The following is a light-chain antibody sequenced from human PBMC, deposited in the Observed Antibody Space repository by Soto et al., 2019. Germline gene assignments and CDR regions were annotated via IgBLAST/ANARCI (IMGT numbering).Light chain of an antibody. CDR1: SSDVGSFDS. J-gene: IGLJ2*01. Sequence: QSALTQPASVSGSPGQPITISCTGTSSDVGSFDSVSWYQQHPGKAPRLIFYEVRHRPSGIPLRFSASKSGNTASLTISGLQAEDEAHYYCSSFTSKSTLIFGGGTKLTVL. CDR3: SSFTSKSTLI. CDR2: EVR. V-gene: IGLV2-14*03.